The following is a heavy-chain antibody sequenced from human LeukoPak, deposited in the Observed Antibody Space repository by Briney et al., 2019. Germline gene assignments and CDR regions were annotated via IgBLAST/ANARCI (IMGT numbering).Heavy chain of an antibody. J-gene: IGHJ4*02. CDR3: ARVPPSSSWYFYFDY. CDR2: IYYSGST. Sequence: SETLSLTCTVSGGSISSYYWSWIRQPPGKGLEWIGYIYYSGSTNYNPSLKSRVTISVDTSKNQFSLKLSSVTAADTAVYYCARVPPSSSWYFYFDYWGQGTLVTVSS. D-gene: IGHD6-13*01. V-gene: IGHV4-59*01. CDR1: GGSISSYY.